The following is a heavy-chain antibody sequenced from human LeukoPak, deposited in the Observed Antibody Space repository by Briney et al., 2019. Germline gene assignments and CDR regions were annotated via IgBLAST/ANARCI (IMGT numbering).Heavy chain of an antibody. Sequence: SETLSLTCTVPGGSISSSSYYWGWIRQPPGKGLEWIGSIYYSGSTYYNPSLKSRVTISVDKSKNQFSLKLSSVTAADTAVYYCARDVEGSGLDYWGQGTLVTVSS. CDR3: ARDVEGSGLDY. CDR2: IYYSGST. V-gene: IGHV4-39*07. CDR1: GGSISSSSYY. D-gene: IGHD6-19*01. J-gene: IGHJ4*02.